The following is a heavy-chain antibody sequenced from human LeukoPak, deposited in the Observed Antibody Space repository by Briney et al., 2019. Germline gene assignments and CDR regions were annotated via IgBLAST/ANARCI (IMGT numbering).Heavy chain of an antibody. CDR1: GFTFSTYW. J-gene: IGHJ4*02. CDR2: INTDGSST. D-gene: IGHD2-2*01. Sequence: PGGSLRLSCAASGFTFSTYWMHWVRQAPGKGLVWVSRINTDGSSTIYADSVKGRFTISRDNAKNTLYLQMNSLRAEDTAVYYCAKDRGSIVVVPAAMLYWGQGTLVTVSS. V-gene: IGHV3-74*01. CDR3: AKDRGSIVVVPAAMLY.